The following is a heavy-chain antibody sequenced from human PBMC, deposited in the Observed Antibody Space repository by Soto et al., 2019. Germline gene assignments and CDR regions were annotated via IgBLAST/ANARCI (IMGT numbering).Heavy chain of an antibody. V-gene: IGHV4-34*01. CDR3: ARVVDGCSSTSCYRPVMDV. CDR2: INHSGST. CDR1: GGSFSGYY. D-gene: IGHD2-2*01. J-gene: IGHJ6*02. Sequence: NPSETLSLTCAVYGGSFSGYYWSWIRQPPGKGLEWIGEINHSGSTNYNPSLKSRVTISVDTSKNQFSLKLSSVTAADTAVYYCARVVDGCSSTSCYRPVMDVWGQGTTVTVSS.